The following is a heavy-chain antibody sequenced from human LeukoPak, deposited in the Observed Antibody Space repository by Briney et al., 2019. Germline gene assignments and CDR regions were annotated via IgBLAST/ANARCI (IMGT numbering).Heavy chain of an antibody. CDR2: IYTDGST. J-gene: IGHJ1*01. CDR3: ARDKYYYDSSGHFQH. CDR1: GFTVSSNF. V-gene: IGHV3-66*01. D-gene: IGHD3-22*01. Sequence: GGSLSLSCAVSGFTVSSNFMSWVRQAPGKGLEWVSVIYTDGSTFYADSVKGRFTISRDNAKNSLYLQMNSLRAEDTAVYYCARDKYYYDSSGHFQHWGQGTLVTVSS.